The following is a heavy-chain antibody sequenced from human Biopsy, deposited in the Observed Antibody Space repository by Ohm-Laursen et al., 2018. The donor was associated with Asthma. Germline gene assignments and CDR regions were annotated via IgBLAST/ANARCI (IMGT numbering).Heavy chain of an antibody. D-gene: IGHD1-26*01. CDR1: GFTFSNYG. J-gene: IGHJ4*02. Sequence: SLRLSCSASGFTFSNYGTHWVRQLPGKGLDWVAVISFDGSNKNYTDSVKGRFTISRDNSRNTLHLQMNSLRAEDTAVYYCAKDVFPGWELRRGPDYWGQGTLVTVSS. CDR2: ISFDGSNK. CDR3: AKDVFPGWELRRGPDY. V-gene: IGHV3-30*18.